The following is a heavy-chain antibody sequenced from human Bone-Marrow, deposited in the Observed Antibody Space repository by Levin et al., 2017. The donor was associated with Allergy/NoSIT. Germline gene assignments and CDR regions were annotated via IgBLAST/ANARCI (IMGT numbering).Heavy chain of an antibody. J-gene: IGHJ4*02. V-gene: IGHV3-23*01. CDR3: AKDHPSSGWPAFDY. Sequence: GGSLRLSCAASGFTFSRYAMSWVRQAPGRGLEWVASVNNGGNAYYGGSVKGRFTVSRDNSKNTLDLQMNSLRDDDTAIYYCAKDHPSSGWPAFDYWGQGVTVSVSS. D-gene: IGHD6-19*01. CDR1: GFTFSRYA. CDR2: VNNGGNA.